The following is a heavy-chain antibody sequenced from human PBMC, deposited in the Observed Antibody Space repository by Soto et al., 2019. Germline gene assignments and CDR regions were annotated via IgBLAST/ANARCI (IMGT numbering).Heavy chain of an antibody. J-gene: IGHJ3*02. Sequence: PGGSLRLSCAASGFTFSNAWMSWVRQAPGKGLEWVGRIKSKTDGGTTDYAAPVKGRFTISRDDSKNTLYLQMNSLKTEDTAVYYCTTLLLGYDSSGYYGLDAFDIWGQGTMVTVSS. D-gene: IGHD3-22*01. CDR2: IKSKTDGGTT. V-gene: IGHV3-15*01. CDR3: TTLLLGYDSSGYYGLDAFDI. CDR1: GFTFSNAW.